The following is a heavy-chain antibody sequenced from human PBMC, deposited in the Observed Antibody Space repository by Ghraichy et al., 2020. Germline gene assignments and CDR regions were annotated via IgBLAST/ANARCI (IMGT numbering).Heavy chain of an antibody. V-gene: IGHV3-23*01. CDR3: VKTKSRMVLYYFDL. CDR1: GFTFSNFA. D-gene: IGHD3-16*01. CDR2: MTATSGST. Sequence: LSLTCEASGFTFSNFAMAWVRQAPGKEPEWVSAMTATSGSTYYIDSVKGRFAISRDNSRNSLYLQMNSLRAEDTAVYYCVKTKSRMVLYYFDLWGQGTVVGVSS. J-gene: IGHJ4*02.